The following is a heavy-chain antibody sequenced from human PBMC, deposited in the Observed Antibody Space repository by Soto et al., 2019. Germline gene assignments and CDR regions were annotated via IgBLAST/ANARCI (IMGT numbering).Heavy chain of an antibody. CDR3: ALFLTGAPDAFDI. Sequence: GPMLVNPTQTLTLTCAFSGFSLSTSGMCVSWIRQSPGKALEWLARIDWDDDKYYSTTLKTRLTISKDTSKNQVVLTMTNMDPVDTGTYYCALFLTGAPDAFDIWGQGTMVTVSS. V-gene: IGHV2-70*11. D-gene: IGHD7-27*01. J-gene: IGHJ3*02. CDR1: GFSLSTSGMC. CDR2: IDWDDDK.